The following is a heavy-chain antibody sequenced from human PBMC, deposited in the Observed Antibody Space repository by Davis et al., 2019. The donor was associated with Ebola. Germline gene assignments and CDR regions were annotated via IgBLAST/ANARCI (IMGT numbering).Heavy chain of an antibody. D-gene: IGHD2-15*01. CDR1: GGSFSGYY. CDR2: ITHSGST. V-gene: IGHV4-34*01. CDR3: ARVKGVGAATRNWSDP. J-gene: IGHJ5*02. Sequence: MPSETLSLTCAVYGGSFSGYYWSWIRQPPGTGLEWIGEITHSGSTNYNPSLQSRVTLSVDTSKNQFSLKLSSVTAADTAVYYCARVKGVGAATRNWSDPWGQGTLVTVSS.